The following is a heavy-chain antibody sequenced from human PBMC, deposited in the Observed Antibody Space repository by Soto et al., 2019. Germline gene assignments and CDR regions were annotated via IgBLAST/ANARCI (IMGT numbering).Heavy chain of an antibody. D-gene: IGHD3-3*02. CDR2: FLASGGNT. Sequence: ASVKVSCKASGYTFTNYYMHWVRQAPGQGLEWMGRFLASGGNTFYAQRFRGRVSMTRDTSSTNTVSLELTSLTSDDTAVYYCARGGATIFGVIDSWGQGTRVTVSS. J-gene: IGHJ4*02. CDR3: ARGGATIFGVIDS. CDR1: GYTFTNYY. V-gene: IGHV1-46*01.